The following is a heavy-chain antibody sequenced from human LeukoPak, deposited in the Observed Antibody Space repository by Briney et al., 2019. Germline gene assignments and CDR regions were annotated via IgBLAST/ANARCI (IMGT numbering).Heavy chain of an antibody. Sequence: SETLSLTCAVYGGSFSGYYWSWIRQPPGKGLEWIGEINHSGSTNYNPSLKSRVTISVDTSKNQFSLKLSSVTAADMAVYYCATDYGGNLNDAFDIWGQGTMVTVSS. V-gene: IGHV4-34*01. CDR2: INHSGST. CDR3: ATDYGGNLNDAFDI. CDR1: GGSFSGYY. D-gene: IGHD4-23*01. J-gene: IGHJ3*02.